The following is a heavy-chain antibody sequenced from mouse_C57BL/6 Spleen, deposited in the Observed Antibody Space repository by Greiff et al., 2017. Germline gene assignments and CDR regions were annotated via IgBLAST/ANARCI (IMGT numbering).Heavy chain of an antibody. D-gene: IGHD1-2*01. CDR3: ARRGSYGYVDFGG. CDR1: GFNFQDYF. J-gene: IGHJ1*03. V-gene: IGHV14-2*01. Sequence: EVQLQESGAELVKPGASVKLSCTASGFNFQDYFMPWVKPRTEQGLEWIGRIDPEDGATKYAPKFPGKATITADTSSNTAYLQLSSLTSEDTAVYYCARRGSYGYVDFGGWGTAPTVT. CDR2: IDPEDGAT.